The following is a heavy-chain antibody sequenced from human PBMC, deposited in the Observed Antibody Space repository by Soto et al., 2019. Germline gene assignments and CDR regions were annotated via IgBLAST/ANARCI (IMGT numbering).Heavy chain of an antibody. D-gene: IGHD6-13*01. CDR2: ISAYNGNT. CDR1: GYTFTSYG. V-gene: IGHV1-18*04. CDR3: ARDSHIGSSWYLYNWFDP. J-gene: IGHJ5*02. Sequence: XSVKGSCNASGYTFTSYGISWVRRAPGQGLEWMGWISAYNGNTNYAQKLQGRVTMTTDTSTSTAYMELRSLRSDDTAVYYCARDSHIGSSWYLYNWFDPWGQGTLVTVSS.